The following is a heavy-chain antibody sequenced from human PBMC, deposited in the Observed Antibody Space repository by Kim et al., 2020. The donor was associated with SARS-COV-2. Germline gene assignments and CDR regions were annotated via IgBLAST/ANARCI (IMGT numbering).Heavy chain of an antibody. Sequence: SETLSLTCTVSGGSISSYYWSWIRRPPGKGLEWIGYIYYSGSTNYNPSLKSRVTISVDTSKNQFSLKLSSVTAADTAVYYCARLTTVPYYFDYWGQGTLVTVSS. J-gene: IGHJ4*02. V-gene: IGHV4-59*13. D-gene: IGHD4-17*01. CDR2: IYYSGST. CDR3: ARLTTVPYYFDY. CDR1: GGSISSYY.